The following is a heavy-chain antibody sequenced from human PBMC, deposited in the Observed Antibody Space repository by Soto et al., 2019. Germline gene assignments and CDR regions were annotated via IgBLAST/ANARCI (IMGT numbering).Heavy chain of an antibody. D-gene: IGHD3-16*02. CDR3: TTPGQYDYVRGSYRFDP. V-gene: IGHV3-15*07. J-gene: IGHJ5*02. CDR2: IKSKTDGGTT. CDR1: EGTSSNAW. Sequence: PLRHSRRVAEGTSSNAWTNCVRKAPGKGLEWVGRIKSKTDGGTTDYAAPVKGRFTISRDDSKNTLYLQMNSLKTEDTAVYYCTTPGQYDYVRGSYRFDPWGQRTLVTV.